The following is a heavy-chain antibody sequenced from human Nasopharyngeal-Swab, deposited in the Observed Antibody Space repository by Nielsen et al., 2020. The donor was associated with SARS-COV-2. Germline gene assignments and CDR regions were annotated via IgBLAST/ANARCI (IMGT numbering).Heavy chain of an antibody. Sequence: SCAASGFTFSTFGMHWVRQPPGKGLEWVAVISYDGSNKYYADSVKGRFTISRDNSKNTLYLQMNSLRAEDTAVYYCAKDNSILGYPSEYYFDYWGQGTLVTVSS. CDR2: ISYDGSNK. J-gene: IGHJ4*02. CDR3: AKDNSILGYPSEYYFDY. D-gene: IGHD4-23*01. V-gene: IGHV3-30*02. CDR1: GFTFSTFG.